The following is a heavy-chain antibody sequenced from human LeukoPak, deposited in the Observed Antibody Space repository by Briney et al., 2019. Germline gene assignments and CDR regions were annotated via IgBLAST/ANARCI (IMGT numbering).Heavy chain of an antibody. D-gene: IGHD3-22*01. CDR1: GFTFRSYS. CDR3: TRDLTAERYSTYYYDSSAPGY. CDR2: ISSSSSYI. V-gene: IGHV3-21*01. J-gene: IGHJ4*02. Sequence: PGGSLRLSCAASGFTFRSYSMNWVRQAPGKGLEWVSSISSSSSYIYYADSVKGRFTISRDNAKNSLYLQMNSLRAEDTAVYYCTRDLTAERYSTYYYDSSAPGYWGQGTLVTVSS.